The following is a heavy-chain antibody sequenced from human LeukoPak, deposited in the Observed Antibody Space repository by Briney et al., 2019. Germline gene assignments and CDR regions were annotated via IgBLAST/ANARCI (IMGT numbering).Heavy chain of an antibody. CDR2: ISAYNGNT. J-gene: IGHJ4*02. CDR1: GYTFTSYG. D-gene: IGHD6-19*01. CDR3: ARDRENAVAGTLLNY. Sequence: GASVKVSCKASGYTFTSYGISWVRQAPGLGLEWMGWISAYNGNTNYAQKLQGRVTMTTDTSTSTAYMELRSLRSDDTAVYYCARDRENAVAGTLLNYWGQGTLVTVSS. V-gene: IGHV1-18*01.